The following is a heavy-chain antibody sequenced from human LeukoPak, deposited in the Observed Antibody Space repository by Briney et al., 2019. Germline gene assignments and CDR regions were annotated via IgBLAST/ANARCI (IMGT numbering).Heavy chain of an antibody. V-gene: IGHV3-30*03. CDR3: ARDRFTFGGVIAIDP. CDR1: GFTISSHG. D-gene: IGHD3-16*01. CDR2: IAYHGNTE. Sequence: PGGSLRLSCAVSGFTISSHGMHWVRQAPGKGPEWVAMIAYHGNTEYYGDSVKGRFTISRDNSKNTLYLQMNSLRAEDTAVYYCARDRFTFGGVIAIDPWGQGTLVTVSS. J-gene: IGHJ5*02.